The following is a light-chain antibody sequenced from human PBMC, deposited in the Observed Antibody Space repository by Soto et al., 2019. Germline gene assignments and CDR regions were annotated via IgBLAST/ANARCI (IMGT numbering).Light chain of an antibody. CDR2: EVS. CDR3: SSYISNSIFV. Sequence: QSALTQPASVSGSPGQSITISCTGTSSDVGGYNYVSWYQQHPGKAPKLMIYEVSNRLSGVSNRFSGSKSGYTASLTISGLQDEDEADYYCSSYISNSIFVFGGGTKLTVL. V-gene: IGLV2-14*01. J-gene: IGLJ2*01. CDR1: SSDVGGYNY.